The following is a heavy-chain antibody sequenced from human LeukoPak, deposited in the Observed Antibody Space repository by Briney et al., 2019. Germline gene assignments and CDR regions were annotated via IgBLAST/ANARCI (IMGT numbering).Heavy chain of an antibody. J-gene: IGHJ4*02. V-gene: IGHV3-74*01. CDR2: INGYGTTT. CDR1: GFTFETYW. Sequence: GGSLRLSCAASGFTFETYWMHWVRQAPGKGLVWVSCINGYGTTTNYADSVKGRFTISRDHAKNTLYLQMNSLRVEDTAVYYCARDEPTVTTGPPVGSWGQGTLVTVSS. CDR3: ARDEPTVTTGPPVGS. D-gene: IGHD4-17*01.